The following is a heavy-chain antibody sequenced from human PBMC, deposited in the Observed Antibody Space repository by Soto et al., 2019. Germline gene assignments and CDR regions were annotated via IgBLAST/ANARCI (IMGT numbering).Heavy chain of an antibody. Sequence: GGSLRLSCAASGFTFSSYAMSWVRQAPGKGLEWVSAISGSGGSTYYADSVKGRFTISRDNSKNTLYLQMNSLRAEDTAVYYSAKILIAVAGLDYFDYWGQGTLVTVSS. D-gene: IGHD6-19*01. CDR1: GFTFSSYA. V-gene: IGHV3-23*01. CDR2: ISGSGGST. J-gene: IGHJ4*02. CDR3: AKILIAVAGLDYFDY.